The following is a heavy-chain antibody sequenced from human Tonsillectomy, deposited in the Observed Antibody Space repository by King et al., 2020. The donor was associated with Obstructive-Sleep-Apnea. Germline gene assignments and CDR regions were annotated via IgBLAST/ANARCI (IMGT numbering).Heavy chain of an antibody. CDR3: ARDKISGYGLFDY. V-gene: IGHV1-2*04. J-gene: IGHJ4*02. CDR2: MNPNSGGP. CDR1: GYTFTVYY. D-gene: IGHD5-12*01. Sequence: VQLVESGTEVKKPGASVKVSCKASGYTFTVYYIHCVRQAPGQGLECMGRMNPNSGGPNYAQKFQGWVTMPRETSISTAYMELSRLRSDDTAVYYCARDKISGYGLFDYWGQGTLVTVSS.